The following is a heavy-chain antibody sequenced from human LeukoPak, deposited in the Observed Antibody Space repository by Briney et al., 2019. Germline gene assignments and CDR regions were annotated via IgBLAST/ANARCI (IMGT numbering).Heavy chain of an antibody. CDR3: ASTTYYDFWSGHFDY. D-gene: IGHD3-3*01. J-gene: IGHJ4*02. V-gene: IGHV4-30-2*01. Sequence: SQTLSLTCAVSGGSISSGGYSWSWIRQPPGKGLEWIGYIYHSGSTYYDPSLKSRVTISVDRSKNQFSLKLSSVTAADTAVYYCASTTYYDFWSGHFDYWGQGTLVTVS. CDR1: GGSISSGGYS. CDR2: IYHSGST.